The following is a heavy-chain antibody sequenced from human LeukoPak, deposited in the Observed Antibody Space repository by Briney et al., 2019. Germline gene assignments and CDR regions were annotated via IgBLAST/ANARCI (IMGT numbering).Heavy chain of an antibody. Sequence: GGSLRLSCAASGFTFSSYWMSWVRQAPGKGLEWVANIKQDGSEKYYVDSVKGRFTISRDNAKNSLYLQMNSLRAEDTAVYYCARRDVTVTTLYYYYYMDVWGKGTTVTVSS. CDR1: GFTFSSYW. V-gene: IGHV3-7*01. D-gene: IGHD4-17*01. CDR3: ARRDVTVTTLYYYYYMDV. J-gene: IGHJ6*03. CDR2: IKQDGSEK.